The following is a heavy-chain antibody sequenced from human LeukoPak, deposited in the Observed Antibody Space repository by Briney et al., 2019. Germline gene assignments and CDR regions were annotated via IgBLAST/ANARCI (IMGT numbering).Heavy chain of an antibody. J-gene: IGHJ4*02. D-gene: IGHD3-22*01. CDR2: ISGSGDNT. V-gene: IGHV3-23*01. CDR1: GFTFSSYA. CDR3: AKGSYYDSSGSFYFDY. Sequence: GGSLRLSCAASGFTFSSYAMSWVRQAPGKGLEWVSVISGSGDNTYYADSVKGRFTISRDNSKNTLYVQVNSLGTEDTAAYYCAKGSYYDSSGSFYFDYWGQGTLVTVSS.